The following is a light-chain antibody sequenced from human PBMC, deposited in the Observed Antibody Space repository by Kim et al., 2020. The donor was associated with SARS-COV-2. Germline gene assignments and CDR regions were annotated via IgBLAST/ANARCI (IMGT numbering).Light chain of an antibody. CDR3: QTWDTGIRV. CDR1: GGHSNYA. V-gene: IGLV4-69*01. CDR2: INSDGSH. J-gene: IGLJ3*02. Sequence: QPVLTQSPSASASLGASVKLTCTLSGGHSNYAIAWHQQQPEKGPRYLMKINSDGSHTKGDGIPDRFSGSSSGAERYLTISSLQSEDEADYYCQTWDTGIRVFGGGTKLTVL.